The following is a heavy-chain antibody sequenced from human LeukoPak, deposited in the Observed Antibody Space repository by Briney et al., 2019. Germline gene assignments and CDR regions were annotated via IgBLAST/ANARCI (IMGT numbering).Heavy chain of an antibody. V-gene: IGHV3-33*01. Sequence: PGGSLRLSCAASGFTFSSYGMHWVRQAPGKGLEWVAVIWYDGSNKYYADSVKGRFTISRDNSKNTLYLQMNSLRAEDTALYYCARDPGISMVRGPLYGMDVWGQGTTVTVSS. CDR2: IWYDGSNK. J-gene: IGHJ6*02. D-gene: IGHD3-10*01. CDR3: ARDPGISMVRGPLYGMDV. CDR1: GFTFSSYG.